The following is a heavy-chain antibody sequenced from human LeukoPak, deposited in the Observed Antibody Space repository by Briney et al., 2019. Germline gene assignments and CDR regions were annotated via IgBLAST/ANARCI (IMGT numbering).Heavy chain of an antibody. CDR2: IYRSGIT. D-gene: IGHD4-17*01. CDR3: ARGAFTVTGYFDD. CDR1: EASISRYNS. Sequence: ASGTLSLTCAVPEASISRYNSWGWVRQSPGKGLEWIGEIYRSGITNYNPSLKSRVTISVDKLKNQFSLKLRSVTAAYTSMYHCARGAFTVTGYFDDWGQGTLVTVSS. V-gene: IGHV4-4*02. J-gene: IGHJ4*02.